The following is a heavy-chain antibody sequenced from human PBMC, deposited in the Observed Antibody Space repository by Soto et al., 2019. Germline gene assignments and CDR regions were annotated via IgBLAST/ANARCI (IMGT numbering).Heavy chain of an antibody. D-gene: IGHD6-13*01. V-gene: IGHV6-1*01. CDR3: ARDLAAAGPYTAQFDY. Sequence: SQTLSLTCAISGDSVSSNSAAWNWIRRSPSRGLEWLGRTYYRSKWYNDYAVSVKSRITINPDTSKNQFSLQLNSVTPEDTAVYYCARDLAAAGPYTAQFDYWGQGPLVTVSS. CDR1: GDSVSSNSAA. J-gene: IGHJ4*02. CDR2: TYYRSKWYN.